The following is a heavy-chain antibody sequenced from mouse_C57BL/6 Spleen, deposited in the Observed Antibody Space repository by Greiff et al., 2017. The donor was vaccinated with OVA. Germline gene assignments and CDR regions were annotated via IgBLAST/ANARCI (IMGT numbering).Heavy chain of an antibody. CDR3: AREGYYYGSLWYFDV. CDR1: GYAFSSSW. J-gene: IGHJ1*03. CDR2: IYPGDGDT. D-gene: IGHD1-1*01. Sequence: VQLQQSGPELVKPGASVKISCKASGYAFSSSWMNWVKQRPGKGLEWIGRIYPGDGDTNYNGKFKGKATLTADKSSSTAYMQLSSLTSEDSAVYFCAREGYYYGSLWYFDVWGTGTTVTVSS. V-gene: IGHV1-82*01.